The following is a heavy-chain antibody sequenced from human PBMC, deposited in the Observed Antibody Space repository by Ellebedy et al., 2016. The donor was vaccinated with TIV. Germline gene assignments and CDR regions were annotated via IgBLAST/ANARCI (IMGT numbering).Heavy chain of an antibody. CDR2: ISGGGGTNT. D-gene: IGHD2-21*02. Sequence: PGGSLRLSCAVSVSGFSSSDFAMSWIRQPPGKGLEWVSLISGGGGTNTYYADSVKGRFTISRDISKKTLYLQMNSLRPDDTAVYYCVNDAASRCSGDCQSDHWGQGTLVTVSS. V-gene: IGHV3-23*01. CDR1: VSGFSSSDFA. J-gene: IGHJ4*02. CDR3: VNDAASRCSGDCQSDH.